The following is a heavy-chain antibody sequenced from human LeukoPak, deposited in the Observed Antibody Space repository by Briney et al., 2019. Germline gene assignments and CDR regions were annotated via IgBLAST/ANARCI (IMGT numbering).Heavy chain of an antibody. CDR1: GFTFSSYA. V-gene: IGHV3-30*02. CDR2: IRYDGSNK. J-gene: IGHJ5*02. CDR3: AKSGRWLQFSPDWFDP. D-gene: IGHD5-24*01. Sequence: AGGSLRLSCAASGFTFSSYAMHWVRQAPGKGLEWVTFIRYDGSNKYYADSVKGRFTISRDDSKNTLYLQMNSLRAEDTAVYYCAKSGRWLQFSPDWFDPWGQGTLVTVSS.